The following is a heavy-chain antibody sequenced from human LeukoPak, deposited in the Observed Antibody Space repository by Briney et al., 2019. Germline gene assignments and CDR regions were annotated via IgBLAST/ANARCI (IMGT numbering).Heavy chain of an antibody. D-gene: IGHD2-2*01. Sequence: KPSETLSLTCAVSGYSISSGYYWGWIRQPPGKGLEWIGSIYHSGSTYYNPSLKSRVTISVDTSKNQFSLKLSSVTAAGTAVYYCARTRREYQLLSFNYWGQGTLVTVSS. V-gene: IGHV4-38-2*01. CDR1: GYSISSGYY. CDR2: IYHSGST. J-gene: IGHJ4*02. CDR3: ARTRREYQLLSFNY.